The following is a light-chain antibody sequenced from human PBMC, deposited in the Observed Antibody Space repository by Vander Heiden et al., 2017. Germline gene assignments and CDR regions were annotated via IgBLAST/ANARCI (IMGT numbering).Light chain of an antibody. Sequence: ELVMPSSPATLSVSPGERATLPCRASQSVSSNLAWYQQKPGQAPRLLIYGASTRATGIPARFSGSGSGTEFTLTISSLQSEDFAVYYWQQYNNWPRTFGQGTKVEIK. CDR2: GAS. V-gene: IGKV3-15*01. CDR3: QQYNNWPRT. CDR1: QSVSSN. J-gene: IGKJ1*01.